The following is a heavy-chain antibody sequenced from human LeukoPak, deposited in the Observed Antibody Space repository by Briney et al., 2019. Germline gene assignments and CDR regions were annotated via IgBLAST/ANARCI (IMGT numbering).Heavy chain of an antibody. D-gene: IGHD3-10*01. CDR1: GGSISSSSYY. CDR3: ARNISYDTGEY. CDR2: IYYSGRT. Sequence: SETLSLTCTVSGGSISSSSYYWGWIRQPPGKGLEWIGSIYYSGRTYYNPSLKSRFTISVDTSKNQFSLKLSSVTAADGAVYYCARNISYDTGEYWGQGTLVTVSS. J-gene: IGHJ4*02. V-gene: IGHV4-39*01.